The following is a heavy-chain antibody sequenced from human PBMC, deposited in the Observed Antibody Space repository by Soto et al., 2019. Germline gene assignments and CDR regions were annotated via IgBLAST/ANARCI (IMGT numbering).Heavy chain of an antibody. J-gene: IGHJ4*02. Sequence: GGSLILSCAASGFTFSSHAMSWVRQAPEKGLEWVSAITADGAATYYSDSVKGRFTISRDNSKNTVFLQLNSLRAEDTALYFCAQGTRRFTMSWGLGTLVTVSS. CDR1: GFTFSSHA. D-gene: IGHD3-10*02. V-gene: IGHV3-23*01. CDR3: AQGTRRFTMS. CDR2: ITADGAAT.